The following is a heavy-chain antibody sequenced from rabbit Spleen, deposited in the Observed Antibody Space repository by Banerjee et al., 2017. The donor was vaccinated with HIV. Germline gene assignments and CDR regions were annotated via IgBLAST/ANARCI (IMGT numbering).Heavy chain of an antibody. CDR3: ARAYYVGDDGVGLKFSL. V-gene: IGHV1S45*01. D-gene: IGHD4-2*01. CDR2: IYAGSSGST. CDR1: GLTFSGHW. J-gene: IGHJ4*01. Sequence: QEQLEESGGDLVKPEGSLTLTCTASGLTFSGHWMSWVRQAPGKGLEWIGTIYAGSSGSTYYASWAKGRFTISKTSSTTVTLQMTSLTAADTATYFCARAYYVGDDGVGLKFSLWGPGTLVTVS.